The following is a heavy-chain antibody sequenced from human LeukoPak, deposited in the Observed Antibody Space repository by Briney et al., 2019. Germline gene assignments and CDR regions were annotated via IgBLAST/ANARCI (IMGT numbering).Heavy chain of an antibody. CDR1: GFTFNSHA. Sequence: GGSLRLSCAASGFTFNSHAMNWVRQAPGKGLEWDSAISGSGGSTYYADSVKGRFTISRDNSKNTLYLQMNSLRAEDTAVYYCAKVSSGYWYYFDYWGQGTLVTVSS. CDR3: AKVSSGYWYYFDY. V-gene: IGHV3-23*01. CDR2: ISGSGGST. D-gene: IGHD3-22*01. J-gene: IGHJ4*02.